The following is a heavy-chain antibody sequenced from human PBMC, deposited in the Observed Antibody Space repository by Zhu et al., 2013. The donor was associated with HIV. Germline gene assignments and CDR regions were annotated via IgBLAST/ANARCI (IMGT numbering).Heavy chain of an antibody. CDR1: GYTFTSYD. D-gene: IGHD1-26*01. V-gene: IGHV1-8*01. CDR3: ARAQGASGSYYVYDAFDI. J-gene: IGHJ3*02. Sequence: QVQLVQSGAEVKKPGASVKVSCKASGYTFTSYDINWVRQATGQGLEWMGWMNPNSGNTGYAQKFQGRVTMTRNTSISTAYMELSSLRSEDTAVYYCARAQGASGSYYVYDAFDIWGQGTMVTVSS. CDR2: MNPNSGNT.